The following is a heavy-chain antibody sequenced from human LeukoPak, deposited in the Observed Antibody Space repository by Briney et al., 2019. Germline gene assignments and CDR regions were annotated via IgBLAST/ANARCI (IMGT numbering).Heavy chain of an antibody. J-gene: IGHJ6*03. Sequence: GASVKVSCKASGYTFTSYGISWVRQAPGQGLEWMGRISAYNGNTNYAQKLQGRVTMTTDTSTSTAYMELRSLRSDDTAVYYCARVNNGDYDRYYYYYMDVWGKGTTVTVSS. CDR3: ARVNNGDYDRYYYYYMDV. CDR2: ISAYNGNT. V-gene: IGHV1-18*01. D-gene: IGHD4-17*01. CDR1: GYTFTSYG.